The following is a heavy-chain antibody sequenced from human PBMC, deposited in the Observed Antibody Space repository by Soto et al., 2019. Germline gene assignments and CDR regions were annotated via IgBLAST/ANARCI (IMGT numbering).Heavy chain of an antibody. CDR2: ISAYNGNT. V-gene: IGHV1-18*01. D-gene: IGHD2-2*01. CDR3: ARVGYCSCTSCYGEDYYYYMDV. J-gene: IGHJ6*03. CDR1: GYTFTSYG. Sequence: ASVKVSCKASGYTFTSYGISWVRQAPGQGLEWMGWISAYNGNTNYAQKLQGRVTMTTDTSTSTAYMELRSLRSDDTAVYYCARVGYCSCTSCYGEDYYYYMDVWGKGTTVTVSS.